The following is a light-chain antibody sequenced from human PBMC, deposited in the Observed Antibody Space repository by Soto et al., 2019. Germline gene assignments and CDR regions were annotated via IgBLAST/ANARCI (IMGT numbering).Light chain of an antibody. CDR2: GAS. CDR3: HQYNNWQTWT. J-gene: IGKJ1*01. V-gene: IGKV3-15*01. CDR1: QSVSNN. Sequence: DIVMTQSPATLSVSPGERATLSCRASQSVSNNLAWYQQKFGQAPRLLVYGASIRATGIPARFSGSGSGTEFTLTIISRQYEDFAVYFCHQYNNWQTWTFGQGTKVEIK.